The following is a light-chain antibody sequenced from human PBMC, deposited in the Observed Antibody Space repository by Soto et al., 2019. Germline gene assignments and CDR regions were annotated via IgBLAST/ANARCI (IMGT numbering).Light chain of an antibody. Sequence: DIPMTQSPSSLSASVGDRVTITCRASESITNSLNWFQQKPGKAPKLLISDASTLQSGVPSRFSGSGSGTDFTLTISSLQPEDFATYHCQQSYTTSWTFGQGTKLEVK. CDR1: ESITNS. CDR2: DAS. CDR3: QQSYTTSWT. J-gene: IGKJ1*01. V-gene: IGKV1-39*01.